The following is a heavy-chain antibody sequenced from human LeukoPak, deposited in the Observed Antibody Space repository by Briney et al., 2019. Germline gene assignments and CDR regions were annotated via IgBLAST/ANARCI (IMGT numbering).Heavy chain of an antibody. Sequence: PGRSLRLSCAASGFTFSSYGMHWVRQAPGKGLEWVAVIWYDGSNKYYADSVKGRFTISRDNSKNTLYLQMNSLRAEDTAVYYCARDLGLRGVTNWFDPWGQGTLVTVSS. CDR3: ARDLGLRGVTNWFDP. J-gene: IGHJ5*02. V-gene: IGHV3-33*01. D-gene: IGHD3-10*01. CDR2: IWYDGSNK. CDR1: GFTFSSYG.